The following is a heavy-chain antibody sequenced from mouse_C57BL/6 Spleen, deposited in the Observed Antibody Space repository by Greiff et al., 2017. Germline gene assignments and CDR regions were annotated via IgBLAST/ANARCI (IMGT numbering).Heavy chain of an antibody. V-gene: IGHV5-6*01. D-gene: IGHD2-4*01. CDR3: ARQYDYDGVAY. CDR1: GFTFSSYG. J-gene: IGHJ3*01. Sequence: EVKVVESGGDLVKPGGSLKLSCAASGFTFSSYGMSWVRQTPDKRLEWVATISSGGSYTYYPDSVKGRFTISRDNAKNTLYLQMSSLKSEDTAMYYCARQYDYDGVAYWGQGTLVTVSA. CDR2: ISSGGSYT.